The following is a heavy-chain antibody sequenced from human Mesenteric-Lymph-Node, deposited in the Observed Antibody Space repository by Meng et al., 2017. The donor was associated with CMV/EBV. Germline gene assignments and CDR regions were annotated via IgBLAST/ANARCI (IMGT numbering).Heavy chain of an antibody. J-gene: IGHJ4*02. CDR1: GYIFTDHY. D-gene: IGHD1-14*01. Sequence: ASVKVSCKASGYIFTDHYMHWVRQAPGQGLEWMGWINPNSGGTNYAQKFQGRVTMTRDMSINTAYMELTSLTSDDTAVYYCARDIGVPYELNQGAYWGQGTLVTVSS. V-gene: IGHV1-2*02. CDR2: INPNSGGT. CDR3: ARDIGVPYELNQGAY.